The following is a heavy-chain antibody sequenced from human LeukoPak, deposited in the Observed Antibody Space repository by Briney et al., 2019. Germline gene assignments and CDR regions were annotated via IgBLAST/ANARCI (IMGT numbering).Heavy chain of an antibody. CDR1: GFTFSNYG. Sequence: GGSLRLSCAASGFTFSNYGMHWVRQAPGKGLEWVAFIRYDGNNEYYADSVKGRFTISRDNSKNTLYLQMNSLRAEDTAVYYCAKDHLIIAVAGTVDYWGQGTLVTVSS. CDR3: AKDHLIIAVAGTVDY. J-gene: IGHJ4*02. V-gene: IGHV3-30*02. CDR2: IRYDGNNE. D-gene: IGHD6-19*01.